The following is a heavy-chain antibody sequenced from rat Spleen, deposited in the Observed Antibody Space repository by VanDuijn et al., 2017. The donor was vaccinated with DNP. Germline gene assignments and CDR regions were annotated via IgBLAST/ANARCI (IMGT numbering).Heavy chain of an antibody. Sequence: EVQLVESGGGLVQPGRSLKLSCAASGFTFSNYYMAWVRQAPKKGLEWVANISTSGSRTFYPDSVKGRFTISRDNAKSILYLQMNSLKSEDTATYYCARHHYNNYAMDAWGQGTSVTVSS. J-gene: IGHJ4*01. CDR2: ISTSGSRT. CDR1: GFTFSNYY. D-gene: IGHD1-10*01. V-gene: IGHV5-25*01. CDR3: ARHHYNNYAMDA.